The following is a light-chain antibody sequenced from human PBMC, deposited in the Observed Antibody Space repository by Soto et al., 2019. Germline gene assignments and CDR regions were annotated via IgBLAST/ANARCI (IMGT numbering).Light chain of an antibody. J-gene: IGKJ2*01. CDR1: QSIGDSH. V-gene: IGKV3-20*01. CDR3: QRYGSSRGA. CDR2: ATS. Sequence: EIVLTQSPGTLSLSPGERATLSCRTSQSIGDSHLAWYQQRPGQAPRLLLYATSTRATGIPDRFSGSGSGTDFTLTISRLEPEDFAVYYCQRYGSSRGAFGRGTKLEIK.